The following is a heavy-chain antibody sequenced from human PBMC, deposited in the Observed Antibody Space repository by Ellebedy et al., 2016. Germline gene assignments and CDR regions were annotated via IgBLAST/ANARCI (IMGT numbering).Heavy chain of an antibody. CDR1: GFTFSTSG. Sequence: GESLKISCAASGFTFSTSGMHWVRQAPGKGLDWAAAISYDGSSEYYADSVKGRFTISRDNSMNTVYLQMNNLRPDDTAVYYCARDPYHYTSGSFFLDFWGQGTLVSVSS. J-gene: IGHJ4*02. CDR3: ARDPYHYTSGSFFLDF. D-gene: IGHD3-10*01. CDR2: ISYDGSSE. V-gene: IGHV3-30*04.